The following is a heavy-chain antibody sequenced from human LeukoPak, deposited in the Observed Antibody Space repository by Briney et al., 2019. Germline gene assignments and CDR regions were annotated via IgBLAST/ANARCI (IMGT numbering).Heavy chain of an antibody. D-gene: IGHD3-10*01. Sequence: GESLKISCKGSGYSFTNYYISWVRQMPGKGLEWMGRIDPSDSYTNYSPSFQGHVTISADTSISTAYLQWGSLKASDTAMYYCARRVGSGSYYYFDYWGQGTLVTVTS. J-gene: IGHJ4*02. CDR1: GYSFTNYY. CDR3: ARRVGSGSYYYFDY. CDR2: IDPSDSYT. V-gene: IGHV5-10-1*01.